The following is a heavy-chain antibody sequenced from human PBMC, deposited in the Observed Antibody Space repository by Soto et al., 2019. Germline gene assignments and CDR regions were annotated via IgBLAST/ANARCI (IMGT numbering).Heavy chain of an antibody. J-gene: IGHJ5*02. D-gene: IGHD3-9*01. CDR2: ITPNSGYT. CDR3: ATSYDTGFDP. Sequence: QLQLTQSGGEARNPGASVKVSCEASGYKFSSYAISWLRQAPGQGLEWMGLITPNSGYTNYAQKFQGRLILTTDIPSSTAYMELTSLTYDDTAMYYCATSYDTGFDPWGQGTLVSVS. CDR1: GYKFSSYA. V-gene: IGHV1-18*01.